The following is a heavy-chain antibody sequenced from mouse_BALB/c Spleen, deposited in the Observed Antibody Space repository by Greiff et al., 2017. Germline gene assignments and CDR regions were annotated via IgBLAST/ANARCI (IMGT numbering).Heavy chain of an antibody. D-gene: IGHD1-1*01. CDR3: ARGIYYYGSSYENLYFDV. CDR2: ISYDGSN. V-gene: IGHV3-6*02. Sequence: EVKLVESGPGLVKPSQSLSLTCSVTGYSITSGYFWNWIRQFPGNKLEWMGYISYDGSNNYNPSLKNRISITRDTSKNQFFLKLNSVTTEDTSTYYCARGIYYYGSSYENLYFDVWGAGTTVTVSS. CDR1: GYSITSGYF. J-gene: IGHJ1*01.